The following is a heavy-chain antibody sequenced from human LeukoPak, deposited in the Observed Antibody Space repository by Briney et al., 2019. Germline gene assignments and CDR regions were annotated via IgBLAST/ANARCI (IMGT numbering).Heavy chain of an antibody. CDR1: GFTFSSYA. D-gene: IGHD1-1*01. CDR2: ISHSGGST. J-gene: IGHJ4*02. CDR3: ASNWNSDS. V-gene: IGHV3-23*01. Sequence: GGSLRLSCAASGFTFSSYAMSWVRQAPGKGLEWVSAISHSGGSTYYADSVKGRFTISRDNSKNTLYLQMNSLRAADTAVYWCASNWNSDSWGQGTLVTVSS.